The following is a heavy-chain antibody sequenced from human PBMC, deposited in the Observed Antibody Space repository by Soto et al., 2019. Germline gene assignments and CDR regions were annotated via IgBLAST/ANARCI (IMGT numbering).Heavy chain of an antibody. V-gene: IGHV3-30*18. J-gene: IGHJ4*02. CDR1: GFTFSSYG. D-gene: IGHD6-6*01. Sequence: QVQLVESGGGVVQPGRSLRLSCAASGFTFSSYGMHWVRQAPGKGLEWVAVISYDGSNKYYADSVKGRFTISRDNSKNTLYLQMNRLRAEDTAVYYCAKGGYSSSSLGDYWGQGTLVTVSS. CDR2: ISYDGSNK. CDR3: AKGGYSSSSLGDY.